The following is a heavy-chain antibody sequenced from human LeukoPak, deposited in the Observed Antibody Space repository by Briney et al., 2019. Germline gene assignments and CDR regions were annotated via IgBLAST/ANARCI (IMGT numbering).Heavy chain of an antibody. CDR3: ARASDHSGSYPGDY. CDR1: GFTFSSYG. V-gene: IGHV3-33*01. J-gene: IGHJ4*02. D-gene: IGHD1-26*01. Sequence: GGSLRLSYAASGFTFSSYGMHWVRQAPGKGLEWVAVIWYDGSNKYYADSVKGRFTISRDNSKNTLYLQMNSLRAEDTAVYYCARASDHSGSYPGDYWGQGTLVTVSS. CDR2: IWYDGSNK.